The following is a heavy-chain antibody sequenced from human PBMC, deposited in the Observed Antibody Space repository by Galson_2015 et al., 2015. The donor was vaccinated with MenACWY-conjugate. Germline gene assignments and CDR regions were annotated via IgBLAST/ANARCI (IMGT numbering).Heavy chain of an antibody. CDR3: TRAKEQWLSKTFDV. J-gene: IGHJ3*01. CDR1: RFTFNTHW. Sequence: SLRLSCAASRFTFNTHWMGWVRQAPGAGLQWVANLKHDGSGTYYVDSVKGRFTISRDNARNSLYLHMNNPRAEDTAVYYCTRAKEQWLSKTFDVWGQGTMVTVSS. CDR2: LKHDGSGT. D-gene: IGHD6-19*01. V-gene: IGHV3-7*01.